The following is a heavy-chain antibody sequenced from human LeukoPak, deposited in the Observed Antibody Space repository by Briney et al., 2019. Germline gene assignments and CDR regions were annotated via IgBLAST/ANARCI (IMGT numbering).Heavy chain of an antibody. V-gene: IGHV3-11*03. CDR3: ARRWFRSPDY. CDR2: ITRSTYT. D-gene: IGHD3-10*01. CDR1: GFTFSDYY. Sequence: GGSLRLSCVASGFTFSDYYMSWIRQAPGKGLEWVSYITRSTYTNYADSVKGRFTISRDDAKNSLYLQMDSLRAEDTAVYYGARRWFRSPDYWGQGTLATLSS. J-gene: IGHJ4*02.